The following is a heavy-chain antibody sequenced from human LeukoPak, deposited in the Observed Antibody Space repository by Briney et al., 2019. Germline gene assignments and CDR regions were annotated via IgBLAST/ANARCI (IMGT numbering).Heavy chain of an antibody. CDR3: AKLPQAYSSSWSFDY. D-gene: IGHD6-13*01. V-gene: IGHV3-53*01. J-gene: IGHJ4*02. CDR1: GFTVSSNY. CDR2: IYSGGST. Sequence: GGSLRLSCAASGFTVSSNYMSWVRQAPGKGLEWVSVIYSGGSTYYADSVKGRFTISRDNSKNTLYLQMNSLRAEDTAVYYCAKLPQAYSSSWSFDYWGQGTLVTVSS.